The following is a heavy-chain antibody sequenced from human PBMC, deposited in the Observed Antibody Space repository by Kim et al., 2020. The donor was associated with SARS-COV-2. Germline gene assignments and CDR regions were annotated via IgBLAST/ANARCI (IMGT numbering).Heavy chain of an antibody. V-gene: IGHV3-74*01. CDR3: ARVDDYIWGSYRPVDY. J-gene: IGHJ4*02. D-gene: IGHD3-16*02. CDR2: INSDGSST. CDR1: GFTFSSYW. Sequence: GGSLRLSCAASGFTFSSYWMHWVRQAPGKGLVWVSRINSDGSSTSYADSVKGRFTISRDNAKNTLYLQMNSLRAEDTAVYYCARVDDYIWGSYRPVDYWGQGTLVTVSS.